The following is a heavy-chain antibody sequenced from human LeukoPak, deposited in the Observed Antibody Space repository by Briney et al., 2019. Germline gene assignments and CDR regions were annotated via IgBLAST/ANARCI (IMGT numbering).Heavy chain of an antibody. J-gene: IGHJ4*02. CDR2: INKDGTST. Sequence: GGSLRLSCAASGFTFSNYWMHWVRQAPGKGLVRVSRINKDGTSTTNADSVKGRFTISRDNAKNTLYLQMNSLRAEDTAVYYCTRDMIRGVVNYWGQGTLVTVSS. CDR3: TRDMIRGVVNY. CDR1: GFTFSNYW. D-gene: IGHD3-10*01. V-gene: IGHV3-74*01.